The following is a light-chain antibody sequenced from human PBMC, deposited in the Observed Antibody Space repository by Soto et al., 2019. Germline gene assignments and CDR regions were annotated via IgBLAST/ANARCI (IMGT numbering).Light chain of an antibody. J-gene: IGLJ1*01. CDR3: QVWDDSTDHIYV. V-gene: IGLV3-21*02. CDR1: NVGSKS. CDR2: DDT. Sequence: SYELTQPPSVSVAPGQTARITCGGNNVGSKSVHWYQQKSGQAPVVVVYDDTDRPSGIPERFSGSNSGNTATLTISRVEAGDEADYYCQVWDDSTDHIYVFGTGTKLTV.